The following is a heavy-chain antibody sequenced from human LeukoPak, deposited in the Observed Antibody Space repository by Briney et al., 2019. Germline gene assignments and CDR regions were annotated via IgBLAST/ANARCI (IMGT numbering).Heavy chain of an antibody. J-gene: IGHJ4*02. D-gene: IGHD6-13*01. CDR3: AGDGIRIAAAGTGLSFDY. CDR1: GGSVSSSNYY. CDR2: IYYSGNT. V-gene: IGHV4-39*02. Sequence: SETLSLTCTVSGGSVSSSNYYWGWIRQPPGKGLEWIGSIYYSGNTYYNPSLKSRVTIFVDMSKNQFSLKLTSVTAADTAVYYCAGDGIRIAAAGTGLSFDYWGQGTLVTVSS.